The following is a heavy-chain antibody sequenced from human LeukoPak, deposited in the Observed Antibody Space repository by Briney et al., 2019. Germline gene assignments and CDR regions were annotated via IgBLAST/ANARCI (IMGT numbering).Heavy chain of an antibody. V-gene: IGHV3-30*02. Sequence: GGSLRLSCAASGFTFSSYGMHWVRQAPGKGLEWVAFIRYDGSDKYYADSVKGRFTISRDNSKNTLYLQMNSLRVEETAIYYCARDRYWAFDYWGQGTLVTVSS. CDR1: GFTFSSYG. D-gene: IGHD1-26*01. CDR3: ARDRYWAFDY. J-gene: IGHJ4*02. CDR2: IRYDGSDK.